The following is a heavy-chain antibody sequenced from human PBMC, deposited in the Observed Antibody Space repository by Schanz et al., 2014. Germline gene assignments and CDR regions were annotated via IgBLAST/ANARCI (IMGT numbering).Heavy chain of an antibody. Sequence: PGGSLRLSCAASGFTFSDHYMDWVRQAPGKGLEWVGRITNKPNNYNTEYAASVKGRFTISRDDSRNSLYLQMSSLKTEDTAVYYCASVIMVAGNHRDGRDVWGQGTTVIVSS. V-gene: IGHV3-72*01. CDR3: ASVIMVAGNHRDGRDV. D-gene: IGHD6-19*01. CDR1: GFTFSDHY. J-gene: IGHJ6*02. CDR2: ITNKPNNYNT.